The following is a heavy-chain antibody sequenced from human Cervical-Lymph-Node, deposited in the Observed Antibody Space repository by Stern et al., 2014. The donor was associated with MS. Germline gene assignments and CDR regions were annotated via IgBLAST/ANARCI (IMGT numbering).Heavy chain of an antibody. Sequence: QLQLQESGPGLVKPSQTLSLTCTVSGGSISSGSYYWSWIRQPAGKGLEWIGRIYTSGSPNYNPSLKSPVTISVDTSKNQFSLKLGSVTAADTAVYYCARAGRDWFDPWGQGTLVTVSS. D-gene: IGHD1-14*01. CDR1: GGSISSGSYY. V-gene: IGHV4-61*02. CDR3: ARAGRDWFDP. CDR2: IYTSGSP. J-gene: IGHJ5*02.